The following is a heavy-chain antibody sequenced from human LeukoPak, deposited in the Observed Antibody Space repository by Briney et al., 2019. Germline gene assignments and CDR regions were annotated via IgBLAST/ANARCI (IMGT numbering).Heavy chain of an antibody. CDR2: ISSSGRTK. CDR1: GFTFSSYA. V-gene: IGHV3-48*03. CDR3: ARGKWEPLDY. D-gene: IGHD1-26*01. Sequence: PGRSLRLSCTASGFTFSSYAMHCVRQAPGKGLEWVSYISSSGRTKYYADSVKGRFTISRDNAKNSLYLQMNSLRAEDTAVYYCARGKWEPLDYWGQGTLVTVSS. J-gene: IGHJ4*02.